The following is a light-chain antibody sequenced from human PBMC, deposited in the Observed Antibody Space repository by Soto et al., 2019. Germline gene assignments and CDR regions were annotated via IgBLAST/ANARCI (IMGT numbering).Light chain of an antibody. V-gene: IGKV1-39*01. Sequence: DIQMTQSPSSLSASVGDRVTITCRASQSISSYLNWYQQKPGKAPNLLIYAASSLQSGVPSRFSGSGSGTDFTLTISSLQPEDFATYYCQRSYSSSWTFGQGTTVEIK. CDR2: AAS. CDR3: QRSYSSSWT. CDR1: QSISSY. J-gene: IGKJ1*01.